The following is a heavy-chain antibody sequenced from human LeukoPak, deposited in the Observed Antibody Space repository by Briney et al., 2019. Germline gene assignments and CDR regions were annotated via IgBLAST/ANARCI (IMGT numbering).Heavy chain of an antibody. Sequence: ASVKVSCKASGYTFTNYDINWVRQATGQGPVWMGWMNPHSGHTGYAQKFQGRVTYTRNTSISTAYMELTSLISEDTAIYYCARVRAAVGTIDYWGQGTLVTVSS. CDR1: GYTFTNYD. CDR3: ARVRAAVGTIDY. D-gene: IGHD6-13*01. CDR2: MNPHSGHT. J-gene: IGHJ4*02. V-gene: IGHV1-8*03.